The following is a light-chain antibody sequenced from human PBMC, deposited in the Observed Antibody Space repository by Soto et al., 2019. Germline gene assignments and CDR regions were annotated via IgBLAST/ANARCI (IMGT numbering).Light chain of an antibody. Sequence: QSALTQPRSVSGSPGQSVTISCTGTSSDVGGYNYVSWYQQHPGKAPKHIIYDVNKRPSGVPGRLSASKSGNTASLTISGLQAEDVADYYCSSYAGNFHFVFGSGAKLTVL. CDR3: SSYAGNFHFV. V-gene: IGLV2-11*01. CDR1: SSDVGGYNY. CDR2: DVN. J-gene: IGLJ1*01.